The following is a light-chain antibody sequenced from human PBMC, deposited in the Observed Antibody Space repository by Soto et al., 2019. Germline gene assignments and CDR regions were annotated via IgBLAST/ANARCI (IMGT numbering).Light chain of an antibody. CDR3: QQYNNWPLYT. V-gene: IGKV3D-15*01. CDR2: GAS. CDR1: QSVSSN. Sequence: EIVMTQSPATLSVSPGERATLSCRASQSVSSNLAWYQQKPGQAPRLLIYGASTRATGIPARFSGSGSGTKFPLTISSLQSEDFAVYYSQQYNNWPLYTFGQGTKLEIK. J-gene: IGKJ2*01.